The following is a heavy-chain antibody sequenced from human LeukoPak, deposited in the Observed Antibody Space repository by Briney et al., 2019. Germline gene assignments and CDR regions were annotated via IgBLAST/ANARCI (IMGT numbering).Heavy chain of an antibody. J-gene: IGHJ5*02. Sequence: GGSLRLSCAASGFTFTSYALSWVRQAPGEGLEWVSTVSGGGGNTYYADSVKGRFTISRDISKNMLYLQMNSLRAEDTAVYYCAKDGDIWLGDLNWFDPWGQGTLVTVSS. CDR3: AKDGDIWLGDLNWFDP. CDR2: VSGGGGNT. D-gene: IGHD3-10*01. V-gene: IGHV3-23*01. CDR1: GFTFTSYA.